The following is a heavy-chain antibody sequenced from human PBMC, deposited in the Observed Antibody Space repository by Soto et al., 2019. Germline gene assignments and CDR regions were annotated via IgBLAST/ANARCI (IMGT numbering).Heavy chain of an antibody. J-gene: IGHJ2*01. CDR1: GGSINNDDFY. Sequence: TLSLTCSVSGGSINNDDFYWSWLRQTPGKGLQWIGYVYYSGSSDCIPSLKSRLSMSIDKSKNQFTLKLSSVTAADTAIYYCARMAYYYDKWYFDLWGRGTLVTVSS. V-gene: IGHV4-30-4*01. CDR2: VYYSGSS. CDR3: ARMAYYYDKWYFDL. D-gene: IGHD3-22*01.